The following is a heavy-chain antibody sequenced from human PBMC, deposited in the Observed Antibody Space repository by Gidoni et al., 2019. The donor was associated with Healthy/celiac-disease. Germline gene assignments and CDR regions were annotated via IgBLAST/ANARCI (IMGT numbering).Heavy chain of an antibody. CDR2: IYYSGST. D-gene: IGHD3-22*01. CDR3: ARQIYDSSGLSFDY. V-gene: IGHV4-39*01. Sequence: QLQLQESGPGLVKPSETLSLTCTVSGGSISSSSYYWGWIRQPPGKGLEWIGSIYYSGSTYYNPSLKSRVTISVDTSKNQFSLKLSSVTAADTAVYDCARQIYDSSGLSFDYWGQGTLVTVSS. J-gene: IGHJ4*02. CDR1: GGSISSSSYY.